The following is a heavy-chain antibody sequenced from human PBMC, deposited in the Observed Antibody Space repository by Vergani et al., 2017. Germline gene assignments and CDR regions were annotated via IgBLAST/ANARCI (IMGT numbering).Heavy chain of an antibody. Sequence: QVQLQESGPGLVKPSQTLSLTCTVSGGSISSGGYYWSWIRQHPGKGLEWIGYIYYSGSTYYNPSLKSRVTISVDTSKNQFSLKLSSGTAADTAVYYCARDGPRTVRGVTNGFDPWGQGTLVTVSS. CDR3: ARDGPRTVRGVTNGFDP. V-gene: IGHV4-31*03. CDR1: GGSISSGGYY. CDR2: IYYSGST. D-gene: IGHD3-10*01. J-gene: IGHJ5*02.